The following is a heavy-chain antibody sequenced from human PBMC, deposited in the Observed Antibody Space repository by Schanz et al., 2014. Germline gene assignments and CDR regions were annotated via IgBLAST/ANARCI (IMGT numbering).Heavy chain of an antibody. CDR3: AKDSTHIDIVLVPTAIDY. V-gene: IGHV3-NL1*01. Sequence: QVQLLQFGGGVVQPGRSLRLSCAASGFTFSSYAMHWVRQAPGKGLEWVSGISGSGGSTYYADSVKGRFTISRDNSKNTLYLHMLTLRSADTAVYYCAKDSTHIDIVLVPTAIDYWGQGTLVTVSS. CDR2: ISGSGGST. J-gene: IGHJ4*02. CDR1: GFTFSSYA. D-gene: IGHD2-2*01.